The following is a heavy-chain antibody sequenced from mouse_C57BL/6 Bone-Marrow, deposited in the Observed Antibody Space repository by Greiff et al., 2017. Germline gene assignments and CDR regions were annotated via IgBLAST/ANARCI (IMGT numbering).Heavy chain of an antibody. Sequence: VQLQQSGAELVKPGASVKISCKASGYAFSSYWMNWVKQRPGKGLEWIGQIYPGDGDTNYNGKVKGKATLTADKSSSTAYMQLSSLTSEDSAVYFCARILLWYFYAMDYWGQGTTVTVSS. CDR3: ARILLWYFYAMDY. D-gene: IGHD2-1*01. J-gene: IGHJ4*01. V-gene: IGHV1-80*01. CDR2: IYPGDGDT. CDR1: GYAFSSYW.